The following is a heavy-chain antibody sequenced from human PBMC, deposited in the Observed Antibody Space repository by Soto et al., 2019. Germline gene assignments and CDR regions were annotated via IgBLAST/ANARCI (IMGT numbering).Heavy chain of an antibody. Sequence: QVHLVQSGAEVKKPGSSVKVSCKASGGSFNRYGIHWVRQAPGQGLEWMGGIVPNYGTANYAQRFQGRVTIVADKSTGTVYMEVTSLKSEYTAVYYCARGWIDLWWYFEDWGQGTLVTVSS. CDR2: IVPNYGTA. CDR3: ARGWIDLWWYFED. V-gene: IGHV1-69*06. J-gene: IGHJ1*01. D-gene: IGHD5-18*01. CDR1: GGSFNRYG.